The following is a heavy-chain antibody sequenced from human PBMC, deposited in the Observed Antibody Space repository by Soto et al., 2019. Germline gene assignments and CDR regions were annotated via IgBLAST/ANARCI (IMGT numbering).Heavy chain of an antibody. J-gene: IGHJ4*02. CDR2: IYYSGST. V-gene: IGHV4-59*01. D-gene: IGHD3-22*01. CDR1: GGSISSYY. Sequence: SETLSLTCTVSGGSISSYYWSWIRQPPGKGLEWIGYIYYSGSTNYNPSLKSRVTISVDTSKNQFSLKLTSMTAADTAVYYCARPRSSGYAGEFDYWGQGTLVTVSS. CDR3: ARPRSSGYAGEFDY.